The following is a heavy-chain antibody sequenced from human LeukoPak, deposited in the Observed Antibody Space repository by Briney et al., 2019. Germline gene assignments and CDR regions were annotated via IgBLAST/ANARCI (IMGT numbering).Heavy chain of an antibody. Sequence: GGSLRLSCAASGFTFSDYYMSWIRQAPGKGLEWVSYISGSGSAIYYADSVKGRFTISRDNAKNSLYLQMSSLRAEDTAVYYCASTPAVSSWYYYFDYWGQGTLVTVSS. CDR2: ISGSGSAI. J-gene: IGHJ4*02. CDR1: GFTFSDYY. V-gene: IGHV3-11*04. CDR3: ASTPAVSSWYYYFDY. D-gene: IGHD6-13*01.